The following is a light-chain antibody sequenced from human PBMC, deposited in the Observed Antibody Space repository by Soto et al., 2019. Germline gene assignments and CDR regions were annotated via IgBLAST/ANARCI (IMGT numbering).Light chain of an antibody. CDR2: NNY. CDR1: SSNIGRNT. J-gene: IGLJ2*01. Sequence: QSVLTQPPSASGTPGQGVTISCAGSSSNIGRNTVNWYHQLPGAAPKLLIYNNYQRPSGVPHRFSGSKSGTSASLAISGLQSEDEADYYCAAWDDSLNGHVVFGGGTKVTVL. CDR3: AAWDDSLNGHVV. V-gene: IGLV1-44*01.